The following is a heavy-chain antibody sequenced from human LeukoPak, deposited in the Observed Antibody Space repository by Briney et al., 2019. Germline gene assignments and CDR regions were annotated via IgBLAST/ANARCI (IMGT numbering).Heavy chain of an antibody. V-gene: IGHV3-21*01. CDR1: GLTFSSYS. CDR3: ARVPHAMVRGVIITEFYFDY. Sequence: GGSLRLSCAASGLTFSSYSMNWVRQAPGKGLEWVSSISSSSNYIYYADSVKGRFTISRDNAKNSLYLKMKSLRAEDTAVYYCARVPHAMVRGVIITEFYFDYWGQGTLVTVSS. CDR2: ISSSSNYI. J-gene: IGHJ4*02. D-gene: IGHD3-10*01.